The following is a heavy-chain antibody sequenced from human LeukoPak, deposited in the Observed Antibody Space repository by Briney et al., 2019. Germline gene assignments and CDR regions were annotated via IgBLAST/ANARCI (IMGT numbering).Heavy chain of an antibody. Sequence: SETLSLTCTVSNGSISSYYWSWIRQPAGKGLEWIGRIHASGSTNYNPSLKSRVTMLVDTPKNQFSLKLSSVTAADTAIYFCGGGDRAGAGAGGWFAPWGQGTLVTVSS. V-gene: IGHV4-4*07. CDR2: IHASGST. D-gene: IGHD6-19*01. CDR1: NGSISSYY. J-gene: IGHJ5*02. CDR3: GGGDRAGAGAGGWFAP.